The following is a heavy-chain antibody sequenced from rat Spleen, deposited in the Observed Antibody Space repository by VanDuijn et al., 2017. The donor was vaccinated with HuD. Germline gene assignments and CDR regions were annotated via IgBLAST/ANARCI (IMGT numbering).Heavy chain of an antibody. J-gene: IGHJ2*01. CDR3: ARQWDY. CDR2: ISYDGSTT. V-gene: IGHV5-29*01. CDR1: GFTFSNYD. Sequence: EVQLVESGGGLVQPGRSLKLSCAASGFTFSNYDMAWVRQAPTKGLDWVAIISYDGSTTYYRDSVKGRFTISRDNAKSTLYLQMDSLRSEDTATYYCARQWDYWGQGVMVTVSS.